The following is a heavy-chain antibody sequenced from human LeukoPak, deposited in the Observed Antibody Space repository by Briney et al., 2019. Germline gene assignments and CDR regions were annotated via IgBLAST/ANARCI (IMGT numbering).Heavy chain of an antibody. V-gene: IGHV3-33*05. CDR2: ITKDGDYE. CDR1: GFTFSTYG. J-gene: IGHJ4*02. Sequence: PGRSLRLSCAASGFTFSTYGMHWVRQAPGKGLEWVAVITKDGDYEKYADAVRGRVTISRDNSKNTLYLQMNSLSAEDTAVYYCGRDSITGDNSLDFWGRGTLVTVSS. CDR3: GRDSITGDNSLDF. D-gene: IGHD7-27*01.